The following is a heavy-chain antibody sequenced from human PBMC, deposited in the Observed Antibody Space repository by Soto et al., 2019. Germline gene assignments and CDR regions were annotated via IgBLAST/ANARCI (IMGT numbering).Heavy chain of an antibody. J-gene: IGHJ4*02. CDR1: GFTFSSYA. CDR3: AKEVVLRYFDWPRPFDY. CDR2: ISGSGGST. D-gene: IGHD3-9*01. Sequence: GGSLRLSCAASGFTFSSYAMSWVRQAPGKGLEWVSAISGSGGSTYYADSVKGRFTISRDNSKNTLYLQMNSLRAEDTAVYYCAKEVVLRYFDWPRPFDYWGQGILVTVSS. V-gene: IGHV3-23*01.